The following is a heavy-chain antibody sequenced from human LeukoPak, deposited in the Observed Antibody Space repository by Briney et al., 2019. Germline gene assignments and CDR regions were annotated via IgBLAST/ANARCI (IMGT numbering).Heavy chain of an antibody. J-gene: IGHJ4*02. D-gene: IGHD5/OR15-5a*01. CDR3: ARDPGSSAFDY. Sequence: GGSLRLSCAASGFTFTNYWMTWVRQAPGKGLEFVANINQDESVKNYVDSVKGRFTISRDSAENSLHLQMNSLRVEDTAVYYCARDPGSSAFDYWGQGTLVTVSS. V-gene: IGHV3-7*01. CDR2: INQDESVK. CDR1: GFTFTNYW.